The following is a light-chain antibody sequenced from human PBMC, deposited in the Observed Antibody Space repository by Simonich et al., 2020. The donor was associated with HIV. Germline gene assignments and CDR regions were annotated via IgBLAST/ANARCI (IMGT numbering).Light chain of an antibody. J-gene: IGKJ1*01. CDR2: WAS. Sequence: DIVMTQSPDSLAVSLGERATINCKSSQSVLYSSNNKNYLAWYQKKPGQPPKLLIDWASTRESGVPDRFSGSGSGTDFTLTISSLQAEDVAVYYCQQYHSIPWTFGQGTKVEIK. CDR1: QSVLYSSNNKNY. CDR3: QQYHSIPWT. V-gene: IGKV4-1*01.